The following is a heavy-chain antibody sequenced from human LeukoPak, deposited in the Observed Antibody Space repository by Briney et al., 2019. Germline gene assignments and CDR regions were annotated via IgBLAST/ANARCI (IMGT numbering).Heavy chain of an antibody. CDR3: ARGSGSYSFNLLGFDP. J-gene: IGHJ5*02. CDR2: ISASGSTI. D-gene: IGHD1-26*01. CDR1: GFTFTHYA. V-gene: IGHV3-48*01. Sequence: PGGSLRLSCIASGFTFTHYAMTWVRQAPGKGLEWVSDISASGSTIHYADSVKGRFTISRDNAKKSLFLQMNSLRAEDTAVYYCARGSGSYSFNLLGFDPWGQGTLVTVSS.